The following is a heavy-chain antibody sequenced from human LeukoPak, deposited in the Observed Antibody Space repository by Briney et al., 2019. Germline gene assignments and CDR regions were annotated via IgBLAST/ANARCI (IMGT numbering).Heavy chain of an antibody. J-gene: IGHJ5*02. CDR2: IYYSGST. D-gene: IGHD2-15*01. Sequence: SETLSLTCTVSGSSISSYYWSWIRQPPGKGLEWIGYIYYSGSTNYNPSLKSRVTISVDTSKNQFSLKLSSVTAADTAVYYCARVDGSCSGGSCPSGNWFDPWGQGTLVTVSS. CDR1: GSSISSYY. V-gene: IGHV4-59*08. CDR3: ARVDGSCSGGSCPSGNWFDP.